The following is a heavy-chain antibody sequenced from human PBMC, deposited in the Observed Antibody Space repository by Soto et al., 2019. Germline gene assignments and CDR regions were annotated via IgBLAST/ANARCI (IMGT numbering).Heavy chain of an antibody. Sequence: EVQLLESGGGLVQPGGSLRLSCAASGFTFSNHAMHWVRQAPGEGPEWVSGFGGNLVSTNYADSVKGRFTISRDNSKNTLYLPMNSLRAEDTGIYYCVREGRVGVEGFDFWGQGTLVTVSS. D-gene: IGHD1-26*01. V-gene: IGHV3-23*01. CDR1: GFTFSNHA. J-gene: IGHJ4*02. CDR3: VREGRVGVEGFDF. CDR2: FGGNLVST.